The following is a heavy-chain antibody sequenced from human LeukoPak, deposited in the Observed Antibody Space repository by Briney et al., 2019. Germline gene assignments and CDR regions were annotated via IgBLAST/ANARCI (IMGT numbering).Heavy chain of an antibody. D-gene: IGHD2-15*01. J-gene: IGHJ6*02. CDR3: ARVGIVVVVAATHLHGMDV. V-gene: IGHV1-69*04. Sequence: GSSVTVSCKASVGTFISYAISWVRQAPGQGLEWMGRIIPILGIANYAQKFQGRVTITADKSTSTAYMELSSLRSEDTAVYYCARVGIVVVVAATHLHGMDVWGQGTTVTVSS. CDR2: IIPILGIA. CDR1: VGTFISYA.